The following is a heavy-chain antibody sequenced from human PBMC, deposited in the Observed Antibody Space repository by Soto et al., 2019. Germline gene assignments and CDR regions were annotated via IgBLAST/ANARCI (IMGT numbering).Heavy chain of an antibody. CDR3: ASMVVSGDSSGFDGVFDY. D-gene: IGHD3-22*01. Sequence: ASVKVSCKASGGTFSSYTISWVRQAPGQGLEWMGWISAYNGNTNYAQKLQGRVTMTTDTSTSTAYMELRSLRSDDTAVYYCASMVVSGDSSGFDGVFDYWGQGTLVTVSS. V-gene: IGHV1-18*01. CDR2: ISAYNGNT. CDR1: GGTFSSYT. J-gene: IGHJ4*02.